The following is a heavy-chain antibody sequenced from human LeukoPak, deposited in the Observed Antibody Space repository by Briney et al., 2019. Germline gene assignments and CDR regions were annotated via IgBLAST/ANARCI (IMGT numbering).Heavy chain of an antibody. CDR3: ARQRSSYYFDS. V-gene: IGHV3-11*01. Sequence: PGGSLRLSCAASGFTFSDHYVSWVRQAPGKGLDWLTYISPSGITTKYADSVKGRFTVSRDNAKNSVFLQLNSLRVEDTAVYFCARQRSSYYFDSWGHGTLVTDSS. J-gene: IGHJ4*01. CDR1: GFTFSDHY. CDR2: ISPSGITT. D-gene: IGHD6-19*01.